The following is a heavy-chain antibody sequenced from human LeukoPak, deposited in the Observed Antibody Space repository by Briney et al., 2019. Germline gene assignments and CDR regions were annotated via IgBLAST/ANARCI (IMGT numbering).Heavy chain of an antibody. J-gene: IGHJ4*02. D-gene: IGHD1-14*01. V-gene: IGHV5-51*01. Sequence: GESLKISCNGSGYXFTSYWICWVRQMPGKGLEWMGIIYPGDSDTRYSPSFQGQVTISADKSISTAYLQWSSLKASDTAMYYCARLRNRCLDYWGQGTLVTVSS. CDR3: ARLRNRCLDY. CDR2: IYPGDSDT. CDR1: GYXFTSYW.